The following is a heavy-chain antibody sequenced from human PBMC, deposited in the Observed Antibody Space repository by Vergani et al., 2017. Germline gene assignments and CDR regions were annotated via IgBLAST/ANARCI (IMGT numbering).Heavy chain of an antibody. J-gene: IGHJ5*02. CDR1: GFTFSSYW. CDR2: IKQDGSEK. CDR3: ARGSYDYVWGSYRPNWFDP. D-gene: IGHD3-16*02. Sequence: EVQLVESGGGLVQPGGSLRLSCAASGFTFSSYWMSWVRQAPGKGLEWVANIKQDGSEKYYVDSVKGRFTISRDNAKNSLYLQMNSLRAEDTAVYYCARGSYDYVWGSYRPNWFDPWGQGTLVTVSS. V-gene: IGHV3-7*03.